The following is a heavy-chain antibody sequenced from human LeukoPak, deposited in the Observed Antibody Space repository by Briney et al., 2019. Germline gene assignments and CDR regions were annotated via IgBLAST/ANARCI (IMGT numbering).Heavy chain of an antibody. Sequence: SETLSLTCSVSGAFTSRYYWSWVRQPLAQGLEWIGNIFYSGKSKYNPSLTSRISMSVDTSKTQFSLELTSVTAADTAVYYCTRIDPLGFFDQWGPGTLVTVSS. V-gene: IGHV4-59*08. J-gene: IGHJ4*02. CDR3: TRIDPLGFFDQ. CDR2: IFYSGKS. D-gene: IGHD6-25*01. CDR1: GAFTSRYY.